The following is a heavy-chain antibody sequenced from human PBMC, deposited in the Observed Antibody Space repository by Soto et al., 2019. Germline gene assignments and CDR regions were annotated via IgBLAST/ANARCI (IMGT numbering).Heavy chain of an antibody. CDR2: VSPPFRTS. D-gene: IGHD3-10*01. Sequence: QVQLVQAGAEVKKPGSSVKVSCKTSGVSFNNNGLGWVRQAPGHGLEWMGGVSPPFRTSNYARKFQGRISITADASTGTVNMELSSLTSEDTAQYYCARVLYYGSGSYSPSGMDVWGQGTTVTVSS. J-gene: IGHJ6*02. CDR1: GVSFNNNG. CDR3: ARVLYYGSGSYSPSGMDV. V-gene: IGHV1-69*01.